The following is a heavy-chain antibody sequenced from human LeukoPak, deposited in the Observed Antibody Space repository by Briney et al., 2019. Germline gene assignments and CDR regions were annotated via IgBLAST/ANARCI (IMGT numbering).Heavy chain of an antibody. CDR1: GGSISSSSYY. J-gene: IGHJ3*02. CDR2: IYYSGST. Sequence: SETLSLTCTVSGGSISSSSYYWGWIRQPPGKGLEWIGSIYYSGSTYYNPSLKSRVTISVDTSKNQFSLKLSSVTAADTAVYYCARVSRGIGSGWYFWFDIWGQGTMVTVSS. V-gene: IGHV4-39*01. D-gene: IGHD6-19*01. CDR3: ARVSRGIGSGWYFWFDI.